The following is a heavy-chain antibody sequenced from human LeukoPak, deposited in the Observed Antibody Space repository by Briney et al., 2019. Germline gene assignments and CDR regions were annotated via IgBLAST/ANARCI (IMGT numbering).Heavy chain of an antibody. Sequence: GGSLRLSCAASGFTFSSYSMNWVRQAPGEGLEWVSSISSSSSYIYYADSVKGRFTISRDNAKNSLYLQMNSLRAEDTAVYYCARAGGRYCSSTSCYFYFQHWGQGTLVTVSS. V-gene: IGHV3-21*01. J-gene: IGHJ1*01. D-gene: IGHD2-2*01. CDR2: ISSSSSYI. CDR3: ARAGGRYCSSTSCYFYFQH. CDR1: GFTFSSYS.